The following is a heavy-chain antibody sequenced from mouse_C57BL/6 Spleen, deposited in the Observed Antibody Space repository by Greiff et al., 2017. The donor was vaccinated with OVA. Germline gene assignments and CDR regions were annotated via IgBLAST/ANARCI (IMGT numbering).Heavy chain of an antibody. CDR3: ARTDDDLYAMDY. V-gene: IGHV1-82*01. J-gene: IGHJ4*01. CDR1: GYAFSSSW. Sequence: VKLVESGPELVKPGASVKISCKASGYAFSSSWMNWVKQRPGKGLEWIGRIYPGDGDTNYNGKFKGKATLTADKSSSTAYMQLSSLTSEDSAVYFCARTDDDLYAMDYWGQGTSVTVSS. CDR2: IYPGDGDT. D-gene: IGHD2-12*01.